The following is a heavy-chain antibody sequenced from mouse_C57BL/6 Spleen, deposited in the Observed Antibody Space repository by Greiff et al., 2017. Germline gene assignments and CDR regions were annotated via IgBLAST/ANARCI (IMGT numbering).Heavy chain of an antibody. CDR3: ARPGGYDYSMDY. D-gene: IGHD2-2*01. CDR1: GYAFSSYW. Sequence: QVQLQQSGAELVKPGASVKISCKASGYAFSSYWMNWVKQRPGRGLEWIGQIYPGDGDTKYNEKFKGKATLTVDKPSSTAYMQLSSLTSEDSAVYFCARPGGYDYSMDYWGQGTSVTVAS. CDR2: IYPGDGDT. J-gene: IGHJ4*01. V-gene: IGHV1-80*01.